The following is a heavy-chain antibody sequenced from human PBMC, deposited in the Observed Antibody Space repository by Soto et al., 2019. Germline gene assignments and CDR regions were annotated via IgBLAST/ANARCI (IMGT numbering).Heavy chain of an antibody. V-gene: IGHV4-59*08. CDR3: ASGVRDSSGWYVFDY. Sequence: QVQLQESGPGLVKPSETLSLTCTVSGGSISSYYWSWIRQPPGKGLEWIGYIYYSGSTNYNPSLKSRVTISVDTSKNQFSLKLSSVTAADTAVYYCASGVRDSSGWYVFDYWGQGTLVTVSS. CDR2: IYYSGST. D-gene: IGHD6-19*01. CDR1: GGSISSYY. J-gene: IGHJ4*02.